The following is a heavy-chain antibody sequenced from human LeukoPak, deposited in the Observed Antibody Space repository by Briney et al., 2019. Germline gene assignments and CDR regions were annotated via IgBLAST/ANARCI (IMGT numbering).Heavy chain of an antibody. CDR2: INPSGGGT. J-gene: IGHJ5*02. V-gene: IGHV1-46*01. CDR1: GYTFTSYY. Sequence: ASVKVSCKASGYTFTSYYMHWVRQAPGQGLEWMGIINPSGGGTSYAQKFQGRVTMTRDTSTSTVYMELSSLRSEDTAVYYCARGGSYYYDSSGYSAPVAPGWFDPWGQGTLVTVFS. CDR3: ARGGSYYYDSSGYSAPVAPGWFDP. D-gene: IGHD3-22*01.